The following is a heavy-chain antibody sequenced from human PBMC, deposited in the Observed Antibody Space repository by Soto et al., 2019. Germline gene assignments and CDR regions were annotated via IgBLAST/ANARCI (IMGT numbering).Heavy chain of an antibody. V-gene: IGHV1-69*01. CDR1: GGTFSSYD. J-gene: IGHJ6*02. D-gene: IGHD4-17*01. CDR2: LIPIFGTA. Sequence: QVQLVQSGAEVKKPGSSVKVSCKASGGTFSSYDISWVRQAPGQGLEWMGGLIPIFGTANYAQKFQGRVTITADESTSTAYMELSSLRSEDTAVYDCASDSGGTTVAFGMDVWGQGTTVTVSS. CDR3: ASDSGGTTVAFGMDV.